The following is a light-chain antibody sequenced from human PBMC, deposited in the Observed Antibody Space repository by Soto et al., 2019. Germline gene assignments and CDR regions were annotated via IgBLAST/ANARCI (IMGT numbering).Light chain of an antibody. CDR2: GAS. V-gene: IGKV3-20*01. Sequence: ELVMTQSPATLSVAPGERVTLSCRSSQGVSRKLSWYQHESGQAPRLLIYGASSRATGIPDRFSGSGSGTDFTLTINRMETEDFAVYHCQQYGSSTTFGQGTKVDI. J-gene: IGKJ1*01. CDR3: QQYGSSTT. CDR1: QGVSRK.